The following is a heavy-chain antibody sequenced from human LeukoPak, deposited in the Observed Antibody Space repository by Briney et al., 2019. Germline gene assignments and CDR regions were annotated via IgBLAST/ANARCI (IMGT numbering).Heavy chain of an antibody. D-gene: IGHD5-18*01. Sequence: GGSLRLSCAASGFTFSSYGMHWARQAPGKGLEWVAVISYDGSNKYYADSVKGRFTISRDNSKNTLYLQMNSLRAEDTAVYYCAKDFRQLWSYFDYWGQGTLVTVSS. CDR2: ISYDGSNK. J-gene: IGHJ4*02. CDR1: GFTFSSYG. CDR3: AKDFRQLWSYFDY. V-gene: IGHV3-30*18.